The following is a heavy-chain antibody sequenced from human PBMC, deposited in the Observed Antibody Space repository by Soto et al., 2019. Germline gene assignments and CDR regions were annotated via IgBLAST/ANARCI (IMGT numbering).Heavy chain of an antibody. CDR1: GYTFTSYA. Sequence: QVQLVQSGAEVKKPGASVKVSCKASGYTFTSYAMHWVRQAPGQRLEWMGWINAGNGNTKYSQKFQGRVTITRDTSASTAYMELSSLRSEDTAVYYCASDPISTTVTTIDYWGQGTLVTVSS. CDR3: ASDPISTTVTTIDY. J-gene: IGHJ4*02. CDR2: INAGNGNT. V-gene: IGHV1-3*01. D-gene: IGHD4-17*01.